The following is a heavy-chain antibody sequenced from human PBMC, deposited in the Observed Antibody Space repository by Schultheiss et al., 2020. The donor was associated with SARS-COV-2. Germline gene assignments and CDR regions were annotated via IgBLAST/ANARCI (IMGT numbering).Heavy chain of an antibody. CDR1: GYTFTGYY. V-gene: IGHV1-2*02. CDR2: INPNSGGT. Sequence: ASVKVSCKASGYTFTGYYMHWVRQAPGQGLEWMGWINPNSGGTNYAQKFQGRVTMTRDTSISTAYMELRGLRSEDTAVYYCARGTHSRRPNNWFDPWGQGTLVTVSS. CDR3: ARGTHSRRPNNWFDP. J-gene: IGHJ5*02. D-gene: IGHD6-13*01.